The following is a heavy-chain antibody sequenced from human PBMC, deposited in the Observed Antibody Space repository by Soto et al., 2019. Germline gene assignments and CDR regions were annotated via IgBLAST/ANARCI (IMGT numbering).Heavy chain of an antibody. D-gene: IGHD3-22*01. V-gene: IGHV1-69*06. J-gene: IGHJ4*02. CDR1: GGTFSSYA. Sequence: GASVKVSCKASGGTFSSYAISWVRQAPGQGLEWMGGIIPIFGTANYAQKFQGRVTITADKSTSTAYMELSSLRSEDTAVYYCARDTFYDSSGYPGYWGQGTLVTVSS. CDR2: IIPIFGTA. CDR3: ARDTFYDSSGYPGY.